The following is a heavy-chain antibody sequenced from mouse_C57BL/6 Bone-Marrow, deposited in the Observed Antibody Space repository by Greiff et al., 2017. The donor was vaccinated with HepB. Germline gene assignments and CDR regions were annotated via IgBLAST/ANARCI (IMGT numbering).Heavy chain of an antibody. J-gene: IGHJ2*01. Sequence: VKLVESGAELVKPGASVKISCKASGYAFSSYWMNWVKQRPGKGLEWIGQIYPGDGDTNYNGKFKGKATLTADKSSSTAYMQLSSLTSEDSAVYFCASLFITTVVATDYWGQGTTLTVSS. V-gene: IGHV1-80*01. CDR1: GYAFSSYW. CDR2: IYPGDGDT. CDR3: ASLFITTVVATDY. D-gene: IGHD1-1*01.